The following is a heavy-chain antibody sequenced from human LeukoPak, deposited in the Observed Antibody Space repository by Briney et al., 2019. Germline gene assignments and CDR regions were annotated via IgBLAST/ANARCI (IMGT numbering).Heavy chain of an antibody. CDR1: GGSISSYY. D-gene: IGHD1-26*01. Sequence: SETLSLTCTVSGGSISSYYWSWIRQPPGKGLEWIGYIYYSGSTNYNPSLKSRVTISVDKSKNQFSLKLSSVTAADTAVYYCARERSGIVGGIDYWGQGTLVTVSS. V-gene: IGHV4-59*12. CDR3: ARERSGIVGGIDY. J-gene: IGHJ4*02. CDR2: IYYSGST.